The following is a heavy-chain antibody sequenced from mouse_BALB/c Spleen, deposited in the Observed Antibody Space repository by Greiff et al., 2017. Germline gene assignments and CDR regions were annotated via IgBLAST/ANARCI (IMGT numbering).Heavy chain of an antibody. CDR3: TREEVITTVVAKGYYFDY. V-gene: IGHV5-6-4*01. CDR1: GFTFSSYT. Sequence: EVKLMESGGGLVKPGGSLKLSCAASGFTFSSYTMSWVRQTPEKRLEWVATISSGGSYTYYPDSVKGRFTISRDNAKNTLYLQMSSLKSEDTAMYYCTREEVITTVVAKGYYFDYWGQGTTLTVSS. D-gene: IGHD1-1*01. CDR2: ISSGGSYT. J-gene: IGHJ2*01.